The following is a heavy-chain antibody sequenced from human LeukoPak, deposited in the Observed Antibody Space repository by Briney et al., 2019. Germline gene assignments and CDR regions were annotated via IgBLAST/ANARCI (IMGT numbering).Heavy chain of an antibody. CDR2: IKSDTGGT. CDR3: AREALTGGYRTADY. J-gene: IGHJ4*02. CDR1: GYTFSGSY. V-gene: IGHV1-2*06. D-gene: IGHD3-9*01. Sequence: ASVKVSCKASGYTFSGSYIHWVRQAPGQGLEWMGRIKSDTGGTNLPQKFQGRVTMTSDTSVSTVYMELTRLTSDDTAVYYCAREALTGGYRTADYWGQGTQVTVSS.